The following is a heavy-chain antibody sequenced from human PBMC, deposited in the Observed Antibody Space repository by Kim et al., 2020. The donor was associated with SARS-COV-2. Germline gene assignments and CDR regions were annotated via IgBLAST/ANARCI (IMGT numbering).Heavy chain of an antibody. D-gene: IGHD2-15*01. Sequence: SETLSLTCTVSGDPVTTYYWSWIRQPPGKGLEWIGYVLKTGDTNSNPSLKSRVTMSIDTSKNQFSLKLTSVTAADTAVYYCAGAYCTGGRCYSSPDFWGQGILVTVSS. CDR3: AGAYCTGGRCYSSPDF. V-gene: IGHV4-59*02. CDR2: VLKTGDT. CDR1: GDPVTTYY. J-gene: IGHJ4*02.